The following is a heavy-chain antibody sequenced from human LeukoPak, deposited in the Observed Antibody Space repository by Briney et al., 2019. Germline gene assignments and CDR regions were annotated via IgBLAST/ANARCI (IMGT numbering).Heavy chain of an antibody. CDR1: GFTFSSYG. V-gene: IGHV3-30*03. J-gene: IGHJ4*02. Sequence: GGSLRLSCAVSGFTFSSYGMHWVRQAPGKGLEWVAVISYDGSNKYYADSVKGRFTISRDNSKNTLYLQMNSLRAEDTAVYYCARPSSGWNYFDYWGQGTLVTVSS. CDR3: ARPSSGWNYFDY. D-gene: IGHD6-19*01. CDR2: ISYDGSNK.